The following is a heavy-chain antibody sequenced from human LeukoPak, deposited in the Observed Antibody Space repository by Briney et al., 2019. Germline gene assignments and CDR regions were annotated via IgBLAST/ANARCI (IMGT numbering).Heavy chain of an antibody. CDR1: GGSISSSSYY. V-gene: IGHV4-39*07. CDR2: IYYSGST. Sequence: PSETLSLTCTVSGGSISSSSYYWGWIRQPPGKGLEWIGSIYYSGSTYYNPSLKSRVTISVDTSKNQFSLKLSSVTAADTAVYYCARRRGYYGSGSYRILDYWGQGTLVTVSS. J-gene: IGHJ4*02. D-gene: IGHD3-10*01. CDR3: ARRRGYYGSGSYRILDY.